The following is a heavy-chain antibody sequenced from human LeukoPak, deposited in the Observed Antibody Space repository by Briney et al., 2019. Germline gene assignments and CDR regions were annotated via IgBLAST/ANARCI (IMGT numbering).Heavy chain of an antibody. CDR2: INHSGST. D-gene: IGHD3-3*01. Sequence: SETLSLTCAVYGGSFSGYYWSWIRQPPGKGLEWIGEINHSGSTNYNPSLKSRVTISVDTSKNQFSLKLSSVTAADTAVYYCARVYKIFGAVEVHYYYGMDVWGQGTTVTVSS. CDR3: ARVYKIFGAVEVHYYYGMDV. J-gene: IGHJ6*02. V-gene: IGHV4-34*01. CDR1: GGSFSGYY.